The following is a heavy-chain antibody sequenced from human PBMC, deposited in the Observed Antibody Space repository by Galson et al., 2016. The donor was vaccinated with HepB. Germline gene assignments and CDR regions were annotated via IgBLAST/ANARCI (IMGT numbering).Heavy chain of an antibody. J-gene: IGHJ4*02. CDR3: ARDLSGYSDY. Sequence: SLRLSCAASGFTFSNYGMSWVRQAPGKGLEWVSAISNSGGSTYYSDSVKGRFAISRDNSKNTLYLQMNSLRVEDTAVYYCARDLSGYSDYWGQGTLVAVSS. V-gene: IGHV3-23*01. CDR1: GFTFSNYG. CDR2: ISNSGGST. D-gene: IGHD3-3*01.